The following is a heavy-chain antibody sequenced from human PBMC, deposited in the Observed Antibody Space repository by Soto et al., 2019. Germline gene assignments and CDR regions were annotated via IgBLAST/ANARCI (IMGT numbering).Heavy chain of an antibody. J-gene: IGHJ4*01. CDR1: GFNFNNAW. Sequence: GVHRHCYAAAGFNFNNAWINWVSKATGKGLEWVGRIKSKTDGGTPDYAAPVKGRFAISRDDSKNMVYLQMNSLKTEDTGIYYCATDSYSSIIVVRFDYWGRASLVTVS. CDR3: ATDSYSSIIVVRFDY. CDR2: IKSKTDGGTP. V-gene: IGHV3-15*07. D-gene: IGHD3-22*01.